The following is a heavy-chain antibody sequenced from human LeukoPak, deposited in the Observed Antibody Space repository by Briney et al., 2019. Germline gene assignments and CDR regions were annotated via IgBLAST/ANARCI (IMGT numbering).Heavy chain of an antibody. V-gene: IGHV3-9*01. CDR3: ANQRSGSFYYYGMDV. Sequence: PGRSLRLSCAASGFTFDDYAMHWVRQAPGKGLEWVSGISWNSGSIGYADSVKGRFTISRDNAKNSLYLQMNSLRAEDTALYYCANQRSGSFYYYGMDVWGQGTTVTVSS. D-gene: IGHD1-26*01. J-gene: IGHJ6*02. CDR2: ISWNSGSI. CDR1: GFTFDDYA.